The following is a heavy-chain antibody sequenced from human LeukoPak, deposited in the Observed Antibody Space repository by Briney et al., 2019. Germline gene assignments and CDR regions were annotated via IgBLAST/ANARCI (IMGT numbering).Heavy chain of an antibody. V-gene: IGHV3-11*04. J-gene: IGHJ4*02. D-gene: IGHD2-2*01. CDR1: GFTFSDYY. CDR3: AREDCDATSCYWGIIY. CDR2: ISSSGSTI. Sequence: PGGSLRLSCAASGFTFSDYYMSWIRQAPGKGLEWVSYISSSGSTIYYADSVKGRFTISRDNAKNSVYLQMNSLRAEDTAVYYCAREDCDATSCYWGIIYWGQGTLVTVSS.